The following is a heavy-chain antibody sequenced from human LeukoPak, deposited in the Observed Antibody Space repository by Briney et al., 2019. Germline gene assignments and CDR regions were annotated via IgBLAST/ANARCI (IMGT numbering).Heavy chain of an antibody. CDR2: IYYSGST. J-gene: IGHJ4*02. V-gene: IGHV4-39*02. CDR1: GGSISSSSYY. Sequence: SETLSLTCTVSGGSISSSSYYWGWIRQPPGKGLEWIGSIYYSGSTYYNPSLKSRVTISVDTSKNQFSLKLSSVTAADTAVYYCARELRSPKRFDYWGQGTLVTVSS. D-gene: IGHD4-17*01. CDR3: ARELRSPKRFDY.